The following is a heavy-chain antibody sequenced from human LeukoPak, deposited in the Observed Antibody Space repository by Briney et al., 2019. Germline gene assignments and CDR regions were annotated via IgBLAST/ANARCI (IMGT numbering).Heavy chain of an antibody. D-gene: IGHD2-21*02. CDR3: AKCMSATGVCLNFDS. J-gene: IGHJ4*02. CDR1: GFTFLNYA. V-gene: IGHV3-23*01. CDR2: ISGRDDTTYYTDSPEGST. Sequence: GGSLRLSCEASGFTFLNYAMSWVRQAPGKGLQWVSGISGRDDTTYYTDSPEGSTYYTNSAEGRLTISGDNSRNTVYLQIDSLGVEDTAVYYCAKCMSATGVCLNFDSWGQGILVTVSS.